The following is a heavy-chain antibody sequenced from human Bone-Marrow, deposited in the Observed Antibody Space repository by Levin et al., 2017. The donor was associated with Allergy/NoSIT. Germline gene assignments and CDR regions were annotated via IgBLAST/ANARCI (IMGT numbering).Heavy chain of an antibody. CDR3: ARAYEFDWLLYGESHFDY. CDR1: GFNLDTYW. J-gene: IGHJ4*02. V-gene: IGHV3-7*04. Sequence: SGGSLRLSCAASGFNLDTYWMSWVRQAPGKGLEWVASISQSGSDKKYVDSVRGRFSISRDNARNSLYLQMNSLRVEDTAVYFCARAYEFDWLLYGESHFDYWGQGTLVTVSS. CDR2: ISQSGSDK. D-gene: IGHD3-9*01.